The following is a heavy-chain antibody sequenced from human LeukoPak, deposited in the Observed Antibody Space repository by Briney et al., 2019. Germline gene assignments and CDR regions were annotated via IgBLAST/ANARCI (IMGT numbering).Heavy chain of an antibody. V-gene: IGHV1-69*15. CDR2: IIPISGTT. D-gene: IGHD1-26*01. CDR1: GGTFTSYA. J-gene: IGHJ5*02. Sequence: SVKVSCKTSGGTFTSYAITWVRQAPGQGLEWMGKIIPISGTTNYAQKFQGRVTFTADESTSTDYMELSSLRSEDTALYYCARKLRLGGNWFDPWGQGTLVTVSS. CDR3: ARKLRLGGNWFDP.